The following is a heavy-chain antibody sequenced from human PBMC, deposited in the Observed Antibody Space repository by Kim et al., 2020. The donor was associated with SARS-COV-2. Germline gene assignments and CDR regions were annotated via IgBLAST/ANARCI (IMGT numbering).Heavy chain of an antibody. CDR2: VSYEGRNT. CDR1: GFTFSNYG. V-gene: IGHV3-30*18. CDR3: VKEAAFTTIVVDYYFDY. Sequence: VGSLRLSCVASGFTFSNYGMHWVRQAPGKGLEWVGIVSYEGRNTYYAGSVAGRFSISRDNSKNTLYLQMNSLRTEDTALYYCVKEAAFTTIVVDYYFDYWGQGTLVTVSS. D-gene: IGHD3-22*01. J-gene: IGHJ4*02.